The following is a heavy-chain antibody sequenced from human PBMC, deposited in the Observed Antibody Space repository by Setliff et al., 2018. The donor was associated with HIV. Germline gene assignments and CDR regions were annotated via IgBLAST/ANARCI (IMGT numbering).Heavy chain of an antibody. D-gene: IGHD3-22*01. V-gene: IGHV3-13*01. CDR2: IGAAGDT. Sequence: PGGSLRLSCAASGFTFSSYSMNWVRQAAGKGLEWVSVIGAAGDTYYPGSVKGRFTISRENAKNSLYLQMNSLRAGDTAVYYCASGGLYYDSSDKGDAFDIWGQGTMVTVS. CDR3: ASGGLYYDSSDKGDAFDI. CDR1: GFTFSSYS. J-gene: IGHJ3*02.